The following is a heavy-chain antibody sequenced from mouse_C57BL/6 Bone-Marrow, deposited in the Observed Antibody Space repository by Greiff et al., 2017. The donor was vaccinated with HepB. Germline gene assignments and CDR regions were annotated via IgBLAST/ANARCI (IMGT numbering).Heavy chain of an antibody. CDR3: ARGDY. CDR1: GYTFTSYD. J-gene: IGHJ3*01. V-gene: IGHV1-85*01. Sequence: QVHVKQSGPELVKPGASVKLSCKASGYTFTSYDINWVKQRPGQGLEWIGWIYHRDGSTKYNEKFKGKATLTVDTSSSTAYMELHSLTSEDSAVYFCARGDYWGQGTLVTVSA. CDR2: IYHRDGST.